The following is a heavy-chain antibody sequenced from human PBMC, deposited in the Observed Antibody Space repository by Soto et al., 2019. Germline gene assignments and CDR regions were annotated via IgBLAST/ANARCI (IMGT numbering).Heavy chain of an antibody. CDR3: ATSGVDTAMEKNYCYGMDV. CDR1: GFTFSSYS. D-gene: IGHD5-18*01. CDR2: ISSSSSYI. Sequence: EVQLVESGGGLVKPGGSLRLSCAASGFTFSSYSMNRVRQAPGKGLEWVSSISSSSSYIYYADSVKGRFTISRDNAKNSLYLQMNSLRAEDTAVYYCATSGVDTAMEKNYCYGMDVWGQGTTVTVSS. V-gene: IGHV3-21*01. J-gene: IGHJ6*02.